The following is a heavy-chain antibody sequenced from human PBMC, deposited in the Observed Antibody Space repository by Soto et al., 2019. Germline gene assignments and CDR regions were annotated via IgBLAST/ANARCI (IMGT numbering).Heavy chain of an antibody. D-gene: IGHD2-21*02. CDR2: IYYSGST. CDR1: GGSMSNYY. V-gene: IGHV4-59*08. J-gene: IGHJ4*02. CDR3: ARQRTSVVTQAYFDS. Sequence: SETLSLTCTVSGGSMSNYYGSWIRRPPGKGLEWIGYIYYSGSTSYNPSLKSRVTISVDTSKNQFSLKLRSVTAADTALYCCARQRTSVVTQAYFDSWGQGSLVTVSS.